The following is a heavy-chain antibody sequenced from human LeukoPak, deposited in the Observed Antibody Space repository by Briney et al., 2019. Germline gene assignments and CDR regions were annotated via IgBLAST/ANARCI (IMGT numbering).Heavy chain of an antibody. CDR3: ARAYQRLGELSLPDY. D-gene: IGHD3-16*02. J-gene: IGHJ4*02. Sequence: GASVKVSCKASGYTFTNYAMNWVRLAPGQGLEWMGWIHPSTGNPTYAQGFTGRFVFSLDTPVSTTYLQVSSLKAEDTAVYYCARAYQRLGELSLPDYWGQGTLVTVSS. V-gene: IGHV7-4-1*02. CDR1: GYTFTNYA. CDR2: IHPSTGNP.